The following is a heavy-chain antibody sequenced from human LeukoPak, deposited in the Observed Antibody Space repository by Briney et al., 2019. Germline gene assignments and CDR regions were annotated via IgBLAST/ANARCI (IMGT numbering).Heavy chain of an antibody. V-gene: IGHV4-34*01. J-gene: IGHJ6*03. D-gene: IGHD3-10*01. CDR1: GGSFSGYY. CDR3: ARRSWFGARAWYYYYMDV. CDR2: INHSGST. Sequence: SETLSLTCAVYGGSFSGYYWSWIRQPPGKGLERIGEINHSGSTNYNPSLKSRVTISVDTSKNQFSLKLSSVTAADTAVYYYARRSWFGARAWYYYYMDVWGKGTTVIISS.